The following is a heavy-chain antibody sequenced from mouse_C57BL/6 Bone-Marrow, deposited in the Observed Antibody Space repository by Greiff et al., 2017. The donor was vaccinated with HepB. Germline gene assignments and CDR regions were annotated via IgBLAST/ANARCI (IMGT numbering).Heavy chain of an antibody. CDR2: IDPNSGGT. D-gene: IGHD2-3*01. J-gene: IGHJ1*03. V-gene: IGHV1-72*01. CDR1: GYTFTSYW. CDR3: ALYDGPWYFDV. Sequence: QVQLKQPGAELVKPGASVKLSCKASGYTFTSYWMHWVKQRPGRGLEWIGRIDPNSGGTKYNEKFKSKATLTVDKPSSTAYIQLSSLTSEDSAVYYCALYDGPWYFDVWGTGTTVTVSS.